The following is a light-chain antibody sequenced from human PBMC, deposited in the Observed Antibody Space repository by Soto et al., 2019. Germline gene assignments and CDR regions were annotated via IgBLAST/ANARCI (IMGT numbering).Light chain of an antibody. Sequence: EIVMTQSPATLSVSPGERATLSCWASQSINTNLAWYQQNPGQAPRLLIYSASTKATGIPARFSGSGSVTEFTLTISSLQSEDFAVYYCQQYTNRPPLTFGGGTKVEMK. CDR1: QSINTN. J-gene: IGKJ4*01. CDR3: QQYTNRPPLT. CDR2: SAS. V-gene: IGKV3-15*01.